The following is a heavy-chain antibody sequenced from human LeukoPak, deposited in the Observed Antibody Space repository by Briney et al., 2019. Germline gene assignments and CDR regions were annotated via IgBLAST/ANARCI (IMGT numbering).Heavy chain of an antibody. Sequence: GESLKISCKGSGYSFTSYWIGWVRQMPGKGLEWMGIIYPSDSDTTYSPSFQGQVTISADKSISTAYLQWSSLEASDTAMYYCASALDDYFDYWGQGTLVTVSS. CDR2: IYPSDSDT. CDR3: ASALDDYFDY. V-gene: IGHV5-51*01. J-gene: IGHJ4*02. CDR1: GYSFTSYW. D-gene: IGHD1-1*01.